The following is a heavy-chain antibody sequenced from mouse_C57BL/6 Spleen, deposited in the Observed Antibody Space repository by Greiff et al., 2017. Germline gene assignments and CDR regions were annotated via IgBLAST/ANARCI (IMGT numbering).Heavy chain of an antibody. CDR3: ARRGPLEGSYFDY. D-gene: IGHD2-10*02. V-gene: IGHV1-47*01. Sequence: VKLVESGAELVKPGASVKMSCKASGYTFTTYPIEWMKQNHGKSLEWIGNFHPYNDDTKYNEKFKGKATLTVEKSSSTVYLELSRLTSDDSAVYYCARRGPLEGSYFDYWGQGTTLTVSS. CDR2: FHPYNDDT. CDR1: GYTFTTYP. J-gene: IGHJ2*01.